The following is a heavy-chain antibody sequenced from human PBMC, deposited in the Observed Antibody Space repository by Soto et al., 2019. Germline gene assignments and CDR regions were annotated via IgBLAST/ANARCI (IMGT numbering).Heavy chain of an antibody. D-gene: IGHD3-3*01. CDR2: ISGSGDSR. Sequence: AGGSLRLSCAASRFSFTNYAMSWVRQAPGKGLDWVSGISGSGDSRYYADSVKGRFTISRDNSKNTLYLQMNSLRVEDTAVYYCAKGTIFGVISSAMDVWGQGTTVTVSS. CDR3: AKGTIFGVISSAMDV. V-gene: IGHV3-23*01. J-gene: IGHJ6*02. CDR1: RFSFTNYA.